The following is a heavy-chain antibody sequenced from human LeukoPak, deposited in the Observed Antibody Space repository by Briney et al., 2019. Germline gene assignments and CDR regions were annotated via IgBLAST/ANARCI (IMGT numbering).Heavy chain of an antibody. CDR3: AKDRFLTGYADY. CDR1: GFTFSSYA. Sequence: PGGSLTLSCAASGFTFSSYAMSWVRQAPGKGLEWVSAISGSGGSTYYADSVKGRFTISRDNSKNTLYLQMNSLRAEDTAVYYWAKDRFLTGYADYWGQGTLVTVSS. D-gene: IGHD3-9*01. CDR2: ISGSGGST. J-gene: IGHJ4*02. V-gene: IGHV3-23*01.